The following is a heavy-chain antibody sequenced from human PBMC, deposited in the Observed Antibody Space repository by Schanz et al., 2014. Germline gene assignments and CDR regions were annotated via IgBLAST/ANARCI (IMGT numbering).Heavy chain of an antibody. Sequence: QVQLVQSGAEVKKPGSSVKVSCKASGGTFSSFGINWVRQAPGQGLEWMGWINVGNGNMKYSQKFQGRVTITRDTSASTAYMELTSLRSEDTAVYFCAGTYCSSTSCYTGYYYMDVWGKGTTVTVSS. CDR2: INVGNGNM. D-gene: IGHD2-2*02. J-gene: IGHJ6*03. CDR1: GGTFSSFG. V-gene: IGHV1-3*01. CDR3: AGTYCSSTSCYTGYYYMDV.